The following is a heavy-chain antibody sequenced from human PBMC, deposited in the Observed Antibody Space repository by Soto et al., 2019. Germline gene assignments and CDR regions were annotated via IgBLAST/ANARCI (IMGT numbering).Heavy chain of an antibody. J-gene: IGHJ4*02. CDR2: IYYRGNT. V-gene: IGHV4-39*01. CDR3: ARLEGLATISYYFDF. Sequence: QLQLQESGPGLVKPSETLFLTCSVSGDSINSDKYYWGWIRQPPGKGLEWIGSIYYRGNTYYNPSLQTRVTISLDKSKSQFSLKLNSVTAADSAMYFCARLEGLATISYYFDFWGQGALVTVSS. CDR1: GDSINSDKYY. D-gene: IGHD3-9*01.